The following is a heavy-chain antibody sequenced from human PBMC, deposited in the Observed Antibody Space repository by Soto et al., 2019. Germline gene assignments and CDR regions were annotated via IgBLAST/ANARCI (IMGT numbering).Heavy chain of an antibody. D-gene: IGHD5-12*01. CDR1: GGSISSSSYY. Sequence: PSETLSLTCTVSGGSISSSSYYCGWIRQPPGKGLEWIGSIYYSGSTYYNPSLKSRVTISVDTSKNQFSLKLSSVTAADTAVYYCARLVATRHFDYWGQGTLVTVS. CDR2: IYYSGST. V-gene: IGHV4-39*01. J-gene: IGHJ4*02. CDR3: ARLVATRHFDY.